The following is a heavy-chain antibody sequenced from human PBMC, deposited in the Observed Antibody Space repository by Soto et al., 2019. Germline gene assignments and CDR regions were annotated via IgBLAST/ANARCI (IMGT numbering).Heavy chain of an antibody. CDR2: IYYSGST. CDR3: AKGRIYSSRSLRPFGWYFDL. D-gene: IGHD3-16*01. CDR1: GGSISSGGYY. Sequence: SETLSLTCTVSGGSISSGGYYWSWIRQHPGKGLEWIGYIYYSGSTYYNPSLKSRVTISVDTSKNQFSLELTSVTAADTAVYYCAKGRIYSSRSLRPFGWYFDLWGRGTLVTVSS. J-gene: IGHJ2*01. V-gene: IGHV4-31*03.